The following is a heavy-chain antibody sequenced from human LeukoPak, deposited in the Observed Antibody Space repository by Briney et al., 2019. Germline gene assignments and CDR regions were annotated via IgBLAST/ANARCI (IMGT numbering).Heavy chain of an antibody. D-gene: IGHD3-16*01. CDR1: GYTFTSYG. CDR2: INPNSGDT. V-gene: IGHV1-2*02. J-gene: IGHJ4*02. Sequence: ASVKVSCKSSGYTFTSYGISWVRQAPGQGLEWMGWINPNSGDTNYAQKFQGRVTMTRDTSISTAYMELSRLRSDDTAVYYCARVRYRLAETYIDYWGQGTLVTVSS. CDR3: ARVRYRLAETYIDY.